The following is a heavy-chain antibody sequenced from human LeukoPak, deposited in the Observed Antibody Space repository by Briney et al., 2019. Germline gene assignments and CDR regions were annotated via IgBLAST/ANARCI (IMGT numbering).Heavy chain of an antibody. V-gene: IGHV1-46*01. D-gene: IGHD2-2*01. CDR1: GYTFTSYY. CDR3: ARERGPAIVVVPAAQYGMDV. CDR2: INPSGGST. J-gene: IGHJ6*02. Sequence: ASVKVSCKASGYTFTSYYMHWVRQAPGQGLEWMGIINPSGGSTSYAQKFQGRVTMTRDTSTSTVYMELSSLRSEDTAVYYCARERGPAIVVVPAAQYGMDVWGQGTTVTVSS.